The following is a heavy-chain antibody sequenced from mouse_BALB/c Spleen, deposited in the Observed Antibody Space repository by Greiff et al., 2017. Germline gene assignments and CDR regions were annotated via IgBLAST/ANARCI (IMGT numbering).Heavy chain of an antibody. CDR2: IYPGSGST. V-gene: IGHV1-81*01. D-gene: IGHD3-3*01. CDR3: ARRRGRDSWFAY. Sequence: QVQLQQSGPELVKPGASVKMSCKASGYTFTDYVISWVKQRTGQGLEWIGEIYPGSGSTYYNEKFKGKATLTADKSSNTAYMQLSSLTSEDSAVYFCARRRGRDSWFAYWGQGTLVTVSA. CDR1: GYTFTDYV. J-gene: IGHJ3*01.